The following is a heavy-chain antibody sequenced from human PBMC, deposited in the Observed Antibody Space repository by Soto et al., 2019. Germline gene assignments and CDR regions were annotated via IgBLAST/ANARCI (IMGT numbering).Heavy chain of an antibody. CDR2: IYPGDSDT. Sequence: HGESLKISCKASGFSFSTYWIAWVRQMPGKGLEWMGIIYPGDSDTRYSPSFQGQVTISVDESIDTAYLQWSSLKASDTAMYFCARSLYAFWSGCADYYHNGLDVWGQGTTVTVSS. CDR3: ARSLYAFWSGCADYYHNGLDV. CDR1: GFSFSTYW. J-gene: IGHJ6*02. V-gene: IGHV5-51*01. D-gene: IGHD3-3*01.